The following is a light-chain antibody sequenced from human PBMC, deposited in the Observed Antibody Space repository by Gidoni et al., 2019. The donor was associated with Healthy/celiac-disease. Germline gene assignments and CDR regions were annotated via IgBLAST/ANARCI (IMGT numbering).Light chain of an antibody. CDR2: GAS. CDR3: QQYNNWPRT. CDR1: QSVSSN. Sequence: EIVMTQSPATLSVSPGERATLSCRASQSVSSNLAWYQQKPGQAPRLLIYGASGRPRARRRRYSGSGTEFTLTISSLQSEDFAVYYCQQYNNWPRTFGQGTKLEIK. J-gene: IGKJ2*02. V-gene: IGKV3-15*01.